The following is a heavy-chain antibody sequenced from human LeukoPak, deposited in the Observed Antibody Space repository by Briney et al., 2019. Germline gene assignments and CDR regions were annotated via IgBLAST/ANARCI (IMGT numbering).Heavy chain of an antibody. CDR1: GFTFSDYY. J-gene: IGHJ4*02. CDR2: ISSSGSTI. Sequence: GSLRLSCAASGFTFSDYYMSWIRQAPGKGLEWVSYISSSGSTIYYADSVKGRFTISRDNAKNSLYLQMNSLRAEDTAVYYCAGIYGSGSYYSDYWGQGTLVTVSS. CDR3: AGIYGSGSYYSDY. V-gene: IGHV3-11*01. D-gene: IGHD3-10*01.